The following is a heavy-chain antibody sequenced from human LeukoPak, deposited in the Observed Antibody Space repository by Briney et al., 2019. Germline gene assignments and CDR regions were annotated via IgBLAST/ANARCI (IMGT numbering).Heavy chain of an antibody. D-gene: IGHD3-3*02. CDR3: ARVAIFGVRGFYWYYYYYMDV. CDR1: GYTFTSYD. CDR2: MNPNSGNT. V-gene: IGHV1-8*03. Sequence: ASVKVSCKASGYTFTSYDINWVRQATAQGLEWMGWMNPNSGNTGYAQKFQGRVTITRNTSISTAYMELSSLRSEDTAVYYCARVAIFGVRGFYWYYYYYMDVWGKGTTATVSS. J-gene: IGHJ6*03.